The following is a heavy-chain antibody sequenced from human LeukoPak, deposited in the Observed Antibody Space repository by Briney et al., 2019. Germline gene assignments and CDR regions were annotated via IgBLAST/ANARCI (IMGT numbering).Heavy chain of an antibody. Sequence: GGSLRLSCAASGFSFSSYGMHWVRQAPGKGLEWVAVISYDRSNKFYADSVKGRFTISIDNSKNTLYLQMNSLRAEDTAVYYCAKLGYSSGWYDFQIDAFDFWGQGTMVTVSS. J-gene: IGHJ3*01. CDR1: GFSFSSYG. V-gene: IGHV3-30*18. CDR3: AKLGYSSGWYDFQIDAFDF. CDR2: ISYDRSNK. D-gene: IGHD6-19*01.